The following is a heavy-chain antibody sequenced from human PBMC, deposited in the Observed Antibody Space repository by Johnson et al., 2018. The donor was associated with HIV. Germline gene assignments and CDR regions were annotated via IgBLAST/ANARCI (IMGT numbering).Heavy chain of an antibody. J-gene: IGHJ3*02. CDR1: GFSFGSYY. D-gene: IGHD4-17*01. CDR3: TKLPVLYGDFDDAFNI. Sequence: VQLVESGGGVVQPGRSLRRSCAASGFSFGSYYMHWVRQAPGKGLEWVAVISYDGSNKYYADSVKGRFTISRDNSKNTLYRQMNSVRAGDTAVYYCTKLPVLYGDFDDAFNIRGQGPMVPVSS. CDR2: ISYDGSNK. V-gene: IGHV3-30*18.